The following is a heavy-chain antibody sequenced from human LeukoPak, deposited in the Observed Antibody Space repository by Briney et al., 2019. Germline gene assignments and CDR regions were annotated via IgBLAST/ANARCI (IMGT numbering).Heavy chain of an antibody. CDR3: ARAGKSSSWYPADAFDI. CDR1: GGSISSYY. V-gene: IGHV4-4*07. D-gene: IGHD6-13*01. J-gene: IGHJ3*02. CDR2: IYTSGST. Sequence: SETLSLTCTVSGGSISSYYWSRIRQPAGKGLEWIGRIYTSGSTNYNPSLKSRVTMSVDTSKNQFSLKLSSVTAADTAVYYCARAGKSSSWYPADAFDIWGQGTMVTVSS.